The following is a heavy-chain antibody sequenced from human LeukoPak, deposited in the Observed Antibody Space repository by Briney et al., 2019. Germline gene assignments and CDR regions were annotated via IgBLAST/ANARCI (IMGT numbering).Heavy chain of an antibody. CDR1: GFTFDDYG. CDR3: AKGDCGSSSCTRLDN. V-gene: IGHV3-9*01. D-gene: IGHD2-2*01. CDR2: ISWNGGGV. Sequence: GGSLRLSCAASGFTFDDYGMHWGRHAPGEGLEWVSGISWNGGGVGYAASVKGRFTISRDNAKKSLFLQMNSLRPEDTALYYCAKGDCGSSSCTRLDNWGQGTLVTVSS. J-gene: IGHJ4*02.